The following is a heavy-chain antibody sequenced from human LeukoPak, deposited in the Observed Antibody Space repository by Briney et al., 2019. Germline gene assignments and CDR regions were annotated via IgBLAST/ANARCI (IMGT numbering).Heavy chain of an antibody. CDR1: GGTFSSYA. CDR2: IIPIFGTA. Sequence: GASVKVSCKASGGTFSSYAISWVRQAPGQGLEWMGGIIPIFGTANYAQKFQGRVTITADESTSTAYMELSSLRSEDTAVYYCARDRSPSDVVVPAAKYFQHWGQGTLVTVSS. D-gene: IGHD2-2*01. CDR3: ARDRSPSDVVVPAAKYFQH. J-gene: IGHJ1*01. V-gene: IGHV1-69*13.